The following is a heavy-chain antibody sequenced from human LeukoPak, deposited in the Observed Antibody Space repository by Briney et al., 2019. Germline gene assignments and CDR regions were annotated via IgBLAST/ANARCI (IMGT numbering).Heavy chain of an antibody. D-gene: IGHD6-6*01. Sequence: SETLSLTCTVSGGSISSYYWSWIRQPAGKGLEWIGRIYTSGSTNYNPSLKSRVTMSVDTSKNQFSLKLSPLTAADTAVYYCVPTEPEVAARGADYFDYWGQGTLVTVSS. CDR1: GGSISSYY. V-gene: IGHV4-4*07. J-gene: IGHJ4*02. CDR3: VPTEPEVAARGADYFDY. CDR2: IYTSGST.